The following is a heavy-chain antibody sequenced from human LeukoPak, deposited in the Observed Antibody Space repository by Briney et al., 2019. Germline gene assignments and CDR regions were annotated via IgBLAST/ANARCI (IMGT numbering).Heavy chain of an antibody. CDR1: GFTFIKYS. CDR2: ISSSSSYI. CDR3: AKDGGTLWFGELQWAFGI. D-gene: IGHD3-10*01. Sequence: GGSLRLSCAASGFTFIKYSMTWVRQAPGKGLEWVSSISSSSSYIYYADSVKGRFTISRDNAKNSLYLQMNSLRAEDTAVYYCAKDGGTLWFGELQWAFGIWGQGTMVTVSS. J-gene: IGHJ3*02. V-gene: IGHV3-21*01.